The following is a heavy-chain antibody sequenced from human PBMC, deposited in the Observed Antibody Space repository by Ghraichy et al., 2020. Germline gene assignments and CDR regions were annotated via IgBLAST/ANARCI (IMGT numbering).Heavy chain of an antibody. CDR3: ARGQTTIFGVVIIRRHWFDP. Sequence: SQTLSLTCAVYGGSFSGYYWSWIRQPPGKGLEWIGEINHSGSTNYNPSLKSRVTISVDTSKNQFSLKLSSVTAADTAVYYCARGQTTIFGVVIIRRHWFDPWGQGTLVTVSS. CDR1: GGSFSGYY. V-gene: IGHV4-34*01. CDR2: INHSGST. J-gene: IGHJ5*02. D-gene: IGHD3-3*01.